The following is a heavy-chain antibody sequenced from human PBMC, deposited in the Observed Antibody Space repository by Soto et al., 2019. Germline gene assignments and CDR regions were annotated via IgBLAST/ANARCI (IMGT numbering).Heavy chain of an antibody. D-gene: IGHD3-10*01. Sequence: HPGGSLRLSCAASGFTFSSYAMSWVRQAPGKGLEWVSAISGSGGSTYYADSVKGRFTISRDNSKNTLYLQMNSLRAEDTAVYYCAKTPGSYYNLRWVDYWGQGTLVTVSS. J-gene: IGHJ4*02. V-gene: IGHV3-23*01. CDR3: AKTPGSYYNLRWVDY. CDR2: ISGSGGST. CDR1: GFTFSSYA.